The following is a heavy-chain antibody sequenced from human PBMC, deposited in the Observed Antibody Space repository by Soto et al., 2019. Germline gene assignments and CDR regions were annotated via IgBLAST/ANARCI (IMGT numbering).Heavy chain of an antibody. J-gene: IGHJ4*02. V-gene: IGHV1-18*01. D-gene: IGHD4-4*01. Sequence: ASVKVSCKGLGYTFTSYGISWVRQAPGQGLEWMGWIRPNDGHTNYAQKFQDRVTMTRDASTTTVYMDLRSLGSDDTAVYYCAIIGSGDYSDFDYWGQGTLVTVSS. CDR3: AIIGSGDYSDFDY. CDR2: IRPNDGHT. CDR1: GYTFTSYG.